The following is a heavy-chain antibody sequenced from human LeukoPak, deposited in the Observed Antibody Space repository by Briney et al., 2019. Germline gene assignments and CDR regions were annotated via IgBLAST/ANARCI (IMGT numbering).Heavy chain of an antibody. V-gene: IGHV3-21*01. CDR2: ISSSSSYI. CDR3: ARDRGEDYYGTGNYLRAFDI. J-gene: IGHJ3*02. CDR1: GFMFRSYS. D-gene: IGHD3-10*01. Sequence: PGGSLRLSCAASGFMFRSYSMNWVGQAPGKGLEWVSSISSSSSYIVYADSVKGRFTISRDNAKKSLSLQKNRLRAEDTAVYYCARDRGEDYYGTGNYLRAFDIWGKGTVDPVSS.